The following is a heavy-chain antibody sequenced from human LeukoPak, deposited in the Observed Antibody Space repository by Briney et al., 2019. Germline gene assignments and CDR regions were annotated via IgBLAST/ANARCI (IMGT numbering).Heavy chain of an antibody. CDR3: ASQIRAHAFDI. CDR2: ISGSGGST. V-gene: IGHV3-23*01. J-gene: IGHJ3*02. Sequence: GGSLRLSCAASGFTFSSYAMSWVRQAPGKGLEWVPAISGSGGSTYYADSVKGRFTISRDNSKNTLYLQMNSLRAGDTAVYYCASQIRAHAFDIWGQGTMVTVSS. D-gene: IGHD3-16*01. CDR1: GFTFSSYA.